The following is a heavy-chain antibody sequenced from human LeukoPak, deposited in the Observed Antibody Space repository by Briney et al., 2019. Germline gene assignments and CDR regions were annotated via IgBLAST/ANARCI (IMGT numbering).Heavy chain of an antibody. V-gene: IGHV1-46*01. J-gene: IGHJ4*01. Sequence: ASVKVSCKASGYTVTSYWIHWVRQAPGQGLEWMGIIHPSGGSTAYTQKFRGRVTMTRDTSTSTVYMELSSLRSEDTAVYYCARDSDRSSIDYWGPGTLVTVSS. CDR1: GYTVTSYW. CDR2: IHPSGGST. D-gene: IGHD6-6*01. CDR3: ARDSDRSSIDY.